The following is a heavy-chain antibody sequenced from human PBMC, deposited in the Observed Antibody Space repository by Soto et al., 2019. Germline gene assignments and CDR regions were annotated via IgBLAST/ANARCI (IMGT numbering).Heavy chain of an antibody. CDR1: GFTFSNHW. Sequence: EVQVVESGGGLVQPGGSLRLSCAASGFTFSNHWMHWVRQAPGKGPVWVSRISNDGSDTTYADSVKGRFTISRDNAKNTVYLQMNSLRAEDTAVYYCVRDRPHNWFDPWGQGTPVTVSS. J-gene: IGHJ5*02. V-gene: IGHV3-74*03. CDR2: ISNDGSDT. CDR3: VRDRPHNWFDP.